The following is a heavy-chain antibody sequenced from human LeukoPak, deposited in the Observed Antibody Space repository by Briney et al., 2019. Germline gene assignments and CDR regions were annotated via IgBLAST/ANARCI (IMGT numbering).Heavy chain of an antibody. J-gene: IGHJ5*02. D-gene: IGHD6-19*01. V-gene: IGHV4-34*01. CDR1: GGSFSGYY. CDR2: INHSGST. Sequence: PSETLSLTCAVYGGSFSGYYWSWIRQPPGKGLEWIGEINHSGSTNYNPSLKSRVTISIDTSKNQFSLKLSSVTAADTAMYYCARVAYSSGWYWFDPWGQGALVTVSS. CDR3: ARVAYSSGWYWFDP.